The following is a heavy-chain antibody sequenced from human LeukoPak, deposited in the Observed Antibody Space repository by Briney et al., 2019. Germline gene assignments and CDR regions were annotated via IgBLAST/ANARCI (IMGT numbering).Heavy chain of an antibody. CDR1: GGTFGSYA. CDR3: ASNGARTSSSYYFDY. V-gene: IGHV1-69*13. Sequence: GASVKVSCKASGGTFGSYAISWVRQAPGQGLEWMGGIIPIFGTANYAQKFQGRVTITADESTSTAYMELSSLRSEDTAVYYCASNGARTSSSYYFDYWGQGTLVTVSS. D-gene: IGHD6-6*01. J-gene: IGHJ4*02. CDR2: IIPIFGTA.